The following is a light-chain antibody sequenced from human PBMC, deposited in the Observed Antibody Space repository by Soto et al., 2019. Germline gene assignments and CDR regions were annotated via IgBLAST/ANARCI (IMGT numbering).Light chain of an antibody. J-gene: IGKJ4*01. CDR3: LQYYSYPPG. V-gene: IGKV1-8*01. CDR1: QGISSY. CDR2: AAS. Sequence: AIRMTQSPSSFSASTGDRVTITCRASQGISSYLAWYQQKPGKAPKLLIYAASTLQSGVPSRFSGSGSGTDFTLTISCLQSEDFATYYCLQYYSYPPGFGGGTKVEIK.